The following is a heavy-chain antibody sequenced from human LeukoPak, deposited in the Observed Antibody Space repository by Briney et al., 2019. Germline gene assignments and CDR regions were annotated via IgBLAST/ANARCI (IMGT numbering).Heavy chain of an antibody. CDR3: AKTSKYSSSYFDS. CDR1: GFTFSSNV. D-gene: IGHD6-13*01. CDR2: ISHDGNNK. Sequence: GGSLRLSCAASGFTFSSNVMHWVRQAPGKGLEWVAVISHDGNNKNYADSVKGRFTISRDNSRNTLYLQMNSLRADDTAVYYCAKTSKYSSSYFDSWGQGTLVTVSS. V-gene: IGHV3-30-3*01. J-gene: IGHJ4*02.